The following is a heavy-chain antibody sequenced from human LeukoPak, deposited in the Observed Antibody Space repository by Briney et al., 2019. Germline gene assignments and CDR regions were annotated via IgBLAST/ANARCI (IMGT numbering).Heavy chain of an antibody. Sequence: GGSLRLSCAASGFTFSSYGMSWVRQAPGKGLEWVSAISGSGGSTYYADSVKGLFTISRDNSKNTLYLQMNSLRAEDTAVYYCAKAPNHGPYLDYWGQGTLVTVSS. CDR3: AKAPNHGPYLDY. V-gene: IGHV3-23*01. J-gene: IGHJ4*02. CDR1: GFTFSSYG. CDR2: ISGSGGST. D-gene: IGHD1-14*01.